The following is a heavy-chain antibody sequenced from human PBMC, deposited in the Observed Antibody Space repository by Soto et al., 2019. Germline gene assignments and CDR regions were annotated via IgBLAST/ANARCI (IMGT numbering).Heavy chain of an antibody. V-gene: IGHV5-51*01. CDR3: ARVDYSNYPGYGMDV. Sequence: GESLKISCKGSGYSFSTYWIAWVRQMPGKGLEWMGIIYPGDSGTRYSPSFQGQVTISADKSLSTAYLHWSSLKASDTAMYYCARVDYSNYPGYGMDVWGQGTTVTVSS. CDR2: IYPGDSGT. D-gene: IGHD4-4*01. CDR1: GYSFSTYW. J-gene: IGHJ6*02.